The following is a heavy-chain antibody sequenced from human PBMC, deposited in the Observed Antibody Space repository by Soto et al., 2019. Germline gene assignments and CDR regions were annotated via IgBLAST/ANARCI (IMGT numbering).Heavy chain of an antibody. CDR1: GFTFSSYG. J-gene: IGHJ3*02. CDR3: ARDRDRKYYERGAFDN. D-gene: IGHD3-10*02. Sequence: QVQLVESGGGVVQPGRSLRLSCAASGFTFSSYGMHWVRQAPGKGLEWVAVIWYDGSNKYYADPVKGRFTISRDNSKNALYLQMNSLSAEDTAVYYCARDRDRKYYERGAFDNWGQGTMVTVSS. CDR2: IWYDGSNK. V-gene: IGHV3-33*01.